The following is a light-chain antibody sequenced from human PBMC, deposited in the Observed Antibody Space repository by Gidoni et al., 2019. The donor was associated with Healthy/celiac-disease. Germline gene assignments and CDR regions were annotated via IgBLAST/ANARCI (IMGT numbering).Light chain of an antibody. CDR3: QQYGSSPRT. Sequence: EIVLPQSPGTLSLSPGERATLSCRASQSVSSSYLAWYQQKPGQAPRLLIYGASSSATGIPDRFSGSWSGTDFALTISRLEPEDFAVYYCQQYGSSPRTFGQGPKLEIK. V-gene: IGKV3-20*01. J-gene: IGKJ2*02. CDR2: GAS. CDR1: QSVSSSY.